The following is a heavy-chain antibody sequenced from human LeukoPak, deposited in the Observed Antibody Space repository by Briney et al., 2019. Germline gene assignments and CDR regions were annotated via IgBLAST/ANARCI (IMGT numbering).Heavy chain of an antibody. Sequence: GASVKVSCKASGYRLSSYGISWVRQAPGQGLEWMGRISAYNGNTNSAQKFQGRVTMTTDTSTSSAYMELRSLRSDDTAVYYCARTKSRLGELSLDPDAFDIWGQGTMVTVSS. CDR1: GYRLSSYG. CDR2: ISAYNGNT. CDR3: ARTKSRLGELSLDPDAFDI. V-gene: IGHV1-18*01. D-gene: IGHD3-16*02. J-gene: IGHJ3*02.